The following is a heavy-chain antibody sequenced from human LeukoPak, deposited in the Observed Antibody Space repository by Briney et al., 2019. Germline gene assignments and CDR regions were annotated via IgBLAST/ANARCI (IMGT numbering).Heavy chain of an antibody. Sequence: SETLSLTCAVYGGSFSGYYWSWIRQPPGKGLEWIGEINHSGSTNYNPSLKSRVTISVDTSKNQFSLKLSSVTAADTAVYHCARGAYNLPYYYYYYMDVWGKGTTVTVSS. CDR1: GGSFSGYY. J-gene: IGHJ6*03. CDR2: INHSGST. V-gene: IGHV4-34*01. D-gene: IGHD1-1*01. CDR3: ARGAYNLPYYYYYYMDV.